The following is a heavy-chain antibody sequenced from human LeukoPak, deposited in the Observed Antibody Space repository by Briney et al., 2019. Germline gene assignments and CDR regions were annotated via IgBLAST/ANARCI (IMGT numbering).Heavy chain of an antibody. V-gene: IGHV3-9*03. D-gene: IGHD6-13*01. CDR1: GFTFDDYA. CDR3: AKARIGAAGLYFGY. CDR2: ISWNSGSI. J-gene: IGHJ4*02. Sequence: PGRSLRLSCAASGFTFDDYAMHWVRQAPGKGLEWVSGISWNSGSIGYADSVKGRFTISRDNAKNSLYLQMNSLRAEDMALYYCAKARIGAAGLYFGYWGQGTLVTVSS.